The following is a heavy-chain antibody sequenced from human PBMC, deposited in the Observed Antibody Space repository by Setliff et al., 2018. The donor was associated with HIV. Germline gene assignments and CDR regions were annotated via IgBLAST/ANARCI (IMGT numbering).Heavy chain of an antibody. D-gene: IGHD3-10*01. CDR3: ARDHRLPGVQPPYWYFDL. J-gene: IGHJ2*01. CDR2: INHSGNT. Sequence: PSETLSLTCAVFGESFSNYHWNWFRQPPGGGLEWIGEINHSGNTDYNSSLKSRVTISVDTSKKQFSLEMRPLTAADTAVYYCARDHRLPGVQPPYWYFDLWGRGTLVTVSS. V-gene: IGHV4-34*01. CDR1: GESFSNYH.